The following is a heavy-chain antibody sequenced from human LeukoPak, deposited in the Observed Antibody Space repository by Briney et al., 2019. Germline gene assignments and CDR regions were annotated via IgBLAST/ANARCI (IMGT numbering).Heavy chain of an antibody. CDR3: ARDRLFWYDSLDY. Sequence: GGSLRLSCAASGFTFSSYAMSWVRQAPGKGLEWVSAISGSGGSTYYADSVKGRFTISRDNSKNTLYLQMNSLRAEDTAVYYCARDRLFWYDSLDYWGQGTLVTVSS. CDR1: GFTFSSYA. CDR2: ISGSGGST. V-gene: IGHV3-23*01. J-gene: IGHJ4*02. D-gene: IGHD3-22*01.